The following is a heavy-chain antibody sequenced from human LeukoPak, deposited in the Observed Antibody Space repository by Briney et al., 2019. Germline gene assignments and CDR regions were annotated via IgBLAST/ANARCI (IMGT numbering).Heavy chain of an antibody. D-gene: IGHD7-27*01. CDR3: AKDQLGGSFDY. Sequence: GGSLRLSCAASGFTFSSYGMHWVRQAPGKGLEWVAVISYDGSSKYYADSVKGRFTISRDNSKNTLYLQMNSLRAEDTAVYYCAKDQLGGSFDYWGQGTLVTVSP. J-gene: IGHJ4*02. V-gene: IGHV3-30*18. CDR2: ISYDGSSK. CDR1: GFTFSSYG.